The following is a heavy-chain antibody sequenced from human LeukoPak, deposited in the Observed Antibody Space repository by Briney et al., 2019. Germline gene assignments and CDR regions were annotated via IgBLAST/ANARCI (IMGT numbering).Heavy chain of an antibody. V-gene: IGHV4-59*01. J-gene: IGHJ4*02. CDR2: IYYSGST. Sequence: SETLSLTCTVSGGSISSYYWSWIRQPPGKGLEWIGYIYYSGSTNYNPSLKSRVTISVDTSKNQFSLKLSSVTAADTAVYYCARGPAHDCWGQGTLVTVSS. CDR1: GGSISSYY. CDR3: ARGPAHDC.